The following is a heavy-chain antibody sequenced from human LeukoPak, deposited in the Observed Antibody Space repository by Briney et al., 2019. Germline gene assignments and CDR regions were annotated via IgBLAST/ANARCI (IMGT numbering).Heavy chain of an antibody. CDR1: GFTFTSYA. Sequence: GGSLRLCCAASGFTFTSYAMSWARQAPGKGLEWVSAISGSGGSTYYADSVKGRFTISRDNSKNTVYLQMNSLRAEDTALYYCVKETQPSATYFFDYWGQGTLVTVSS. J-gene: IGHJ4*02. D-gene: IGHD1-1*01. CDR3: VKETQPSATYFFDY. CDR2: ISGSGGST. V-gene: IGHV3-23*01.